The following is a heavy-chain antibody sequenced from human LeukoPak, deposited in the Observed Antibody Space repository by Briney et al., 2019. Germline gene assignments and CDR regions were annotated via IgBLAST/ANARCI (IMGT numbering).Heavy chain of an antibody. D-gene: IGHD3-22*01. CDR1: GFTFSSYW. CDR2: INSDGSST. V-gene: IGHV3-74*01. J-gene: IGHJ6*02. CDR3: ARDKAYYYDSMGMDV. Sequence: PGGSLRLSCAASGFTFSSYWMHWVRQAPGKGLVWVSRINSDGSSTSYADSVKGRFTISRDNAKNTLYLQMNSLRAEDTAVYYCARDKAYYYDSMGMDVWGQGTTVTVSS.